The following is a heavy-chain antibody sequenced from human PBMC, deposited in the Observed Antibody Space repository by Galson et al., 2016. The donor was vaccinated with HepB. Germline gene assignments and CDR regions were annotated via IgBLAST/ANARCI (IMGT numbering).Heavy chain of an antibody. CDR1: GYTFVXXX. V-gene: IGHV1-18*01. J-gene: IGHJ3*01. CDR3: ARDSYGVVGGATLFDL. CDR2: XXTKXXXT. Sequence: SVKVSCKASGYTFVXXXLSXXXQAXXXGLXXMGXXXTKXXXTXXAQKXXGRVTLTTDTSTSTAXMERRSLRSEDTAXYYCARDSYGVVGGATLFDLWGQGTVVTVSS. D-gene: IGHD2-15*01.